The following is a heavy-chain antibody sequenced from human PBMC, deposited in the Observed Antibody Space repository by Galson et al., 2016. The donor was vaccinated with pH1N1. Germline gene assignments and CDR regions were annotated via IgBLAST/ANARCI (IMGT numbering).Heavy chain of an antibody. Sequence: SVKVSCKASGGTFSSYAISWVRQAPGQGLEWMGRIIPIFGTSNYAQKFQGRVTITADESTSTAYMELSSLRSGDTAVYYCARGGYGDYTDYMDVWGKGTTVTVSS. J-gene: IGHJ6*03. V-gene: IGHV1-69*13. CDR2: IIPIFGTS. CDR3: ARGGYGDYTDYMDV. CDR1: GGTFSSYA. D-gene: IGHD4-17*01.